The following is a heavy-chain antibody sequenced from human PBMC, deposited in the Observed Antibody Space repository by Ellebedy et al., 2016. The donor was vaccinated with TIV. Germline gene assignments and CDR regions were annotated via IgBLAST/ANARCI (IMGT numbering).Heavy chain of an antibody. CDR2: ISGNSGSI. CDR1: GFTFDDYA. CDR3: ARDMGNGDYYFDY. V-gene: IGHV3-9*01. J-gene: IGHJ4*02. D-gene: IGHD4-17*01. Sequence: SLKISCEASGFTFDDYAMHWVRQAPGKGLEWVSGISGNSGSIGYADSVRGRFTLSRDNARNSLYLQMNSLRAEDTAFYYCARDMGNGDYYFDYWGQGTLVTVSS.